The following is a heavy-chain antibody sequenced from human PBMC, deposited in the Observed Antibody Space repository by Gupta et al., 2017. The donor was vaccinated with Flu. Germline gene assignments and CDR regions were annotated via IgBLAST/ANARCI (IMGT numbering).Heavy chain of an antibody. Sequence: VHLVQSGAEVTKPGASVQFSCTGKASEYTFTTYAIYWVRQAPGQRLEWVVRINAADGNTKYSQKFQCRVTITRDTSANTAYVELSSLRSEDTAVYYCARGAAYCTNGVCSWGYYFEYWGQGTLVTVSS. D-gene: IGHD2-8*01. CDR3: ARGAAYCTNGVCSWGYYFEY. CDR2: INAADGNT. CDR1: EYTFTTYA. J-gene: IGHJ4*02. V-gene: IGHV1-3*01.